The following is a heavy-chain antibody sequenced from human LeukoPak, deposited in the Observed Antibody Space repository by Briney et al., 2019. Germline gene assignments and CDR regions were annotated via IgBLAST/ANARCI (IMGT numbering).Heavy chain of an antibody. Sequence: PGGSLRLSCAASGFTFSGFAMTWVRQAPGKGLEWVSSISGSGASTYYADSVKGRFTISRDNSRSTLHLQMSSLRAEDTAVYYCAKTMGAIDHDSWGQGTLVTVSS. CDR1: GFTFSGFA. D-gene: IGHD1-26*01. CDR3: AKTMGAIDHDS. J-gene: IGHJ4*02. CDR2: ISGSGAST. V-gene: IGHV3-23*01.